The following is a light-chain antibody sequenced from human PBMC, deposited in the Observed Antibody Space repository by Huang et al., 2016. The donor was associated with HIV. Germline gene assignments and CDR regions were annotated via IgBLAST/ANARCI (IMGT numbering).Light chain of an antibody. V-gene: IGKV1-33*01. CDR2: DAS. CDR3: QQYHNFPLT. CDR1: QGMSTY. J-gene: IGKJ3*01. Sequence: DIQMTQSPSSLSASVGDRVTITCQASQGMSTYLNWYQQQPGKAPKLLIYDASNLETGVPSRFTGSGSGTDFNFTISSLQPEDIATYYCQQYHNFPLTFGPGTKVDTK.